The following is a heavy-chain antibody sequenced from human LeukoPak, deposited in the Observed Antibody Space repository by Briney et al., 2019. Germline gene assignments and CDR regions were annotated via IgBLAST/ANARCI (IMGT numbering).Heavy chain of an antibody. CDR1: GGSISSYY. J-gene: IGHJ6*03. Sequence: SETLSLTCTASGGSISSYYWSWIRQPAGQGLEWIGRIYTSGSTNYNPSLKSRVTMSVDTSKNQFSLKLSSVTAADTAVYYCARSGYSYGTSYYYYYYMDVWGKGTTVTVSS. V-gene: IGHV4-4*07. CDR3: ARSGYSYGTSYYYYYYMDV. D-gene: IGHD5-18*01. CDR2: IYTSGST.